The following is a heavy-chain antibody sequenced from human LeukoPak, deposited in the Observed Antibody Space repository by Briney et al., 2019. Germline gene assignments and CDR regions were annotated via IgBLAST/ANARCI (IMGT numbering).Heavy chain of an antibody. CDR3: ARAVYCGGDCYSGAFDI. J-gene: IGHJ3*02. CDR1: GGSISSYY. Sequence: SETLSLTCTVSGGSISSYYWSWIRQPPGKGLEWIGYIYYSGSTNYNPSLKSRVTISVDTSKNQFSLKLSSVTAADTAVYYCARAVYCGGDCYSGAFDIWGQGTMGTVSS. D-gene: IGHD2-21*02. CDR2: IYYSGST. V-gene: IGHV4-59*01.